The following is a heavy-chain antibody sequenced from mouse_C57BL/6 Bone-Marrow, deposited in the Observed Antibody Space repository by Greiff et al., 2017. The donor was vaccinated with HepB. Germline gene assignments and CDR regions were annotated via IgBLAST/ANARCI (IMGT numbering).Heavy chain of an antibody. V-gene: IGHV1-50*01. D-gene: IGHD1-1*01. J-gene: IGHJ1*03. Sequence: QVQLQQPGAELVKPGASVKLSCKASGYTFTSYWMQWVKQRPGQGLEWIGELDPSDSYTNYNQKFKGKATLTVDTSSSTAYMQLSSLTSEDSAVYYCARCVYYGSSYPYWYFDVWGTGTTVTVSS. CDR3: ARCVYYGSSYPYWYFDV. CDR2: LDPSDSYT. CDR1: GYTFTSYW.